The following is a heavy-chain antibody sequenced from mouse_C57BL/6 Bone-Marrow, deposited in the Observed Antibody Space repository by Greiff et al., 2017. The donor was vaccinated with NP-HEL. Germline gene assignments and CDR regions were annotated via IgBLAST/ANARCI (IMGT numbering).Heavy chain of an antibody. Sequence: VQLKESGGDLVKPGGSLKLSCAASGFTFSSYGMSWVRQTPDKRLEWVATISSGGSYTYYPDSVKGRFTISRDNAKNTLYLQMSSLKSEDTAMYYCARWWLIRFAYWGQGTLVTVSA. V-gene: IGHV5-6*01. CDR2: ISSGGSYT. J-gene: IGHJ3*01. CDR3: ARWWLIRFAY. CDR1: GFTFSSYG. D-gene: IGHD2-3*01.